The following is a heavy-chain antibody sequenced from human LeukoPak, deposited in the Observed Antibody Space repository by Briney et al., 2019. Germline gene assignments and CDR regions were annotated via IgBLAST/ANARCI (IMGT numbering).Heavy chain of an antibody. CDR3: ARSPTPITIFLFDY. V-gene: IGHV1-2*02. CDR2: INPNSGGT. Sequence: ASVKVSCKASGYTFTGYYMHWVRQAPGQGLEWMGWINPNSGGTNYAQKFQGGVTMTRDTSISTAYMELSRLRSDDTAVYYCARSPTPITIFLFDYWGQGTLVTVSS. CDR1: GYTFTGYY. J-gene: IGHJ4*02. D-gene: IGHD3-9*01.